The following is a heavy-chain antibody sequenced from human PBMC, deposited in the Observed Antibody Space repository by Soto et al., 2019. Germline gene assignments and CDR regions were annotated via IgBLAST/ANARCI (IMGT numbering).Heavy chain of an antibody. CDR2: IIPIFGTA. Sequence: QVQLVQSGAEVKKPGASVKVSCKASGYTFTSYYMHWVRQAPGQGLEWMGGIIPIFGTANYAQKFQGRVTITADESTSTAYMELSSLRSEDTAVYYCAGPKVVVVPAVTEPEPDYYYGMDVWGQGTTVTVSS. J-gene: IGHJ6*02. CDR1: GYTFTSYY. V-gene: IGHV1-69*01. CDR3: AGPKVVVVPAVTEPEPDYYYGMDV. D-gene: IGHD2-2*01.